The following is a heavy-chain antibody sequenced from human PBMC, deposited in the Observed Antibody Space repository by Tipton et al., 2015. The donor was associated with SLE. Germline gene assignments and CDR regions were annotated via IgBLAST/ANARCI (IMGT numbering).Heavy chain of an antibody. V-gene: IGHV4-39*07. J-gene: IGHJ4*02. CDR2: IYYSGST. CDR1: GGSISSSSYY. CDR3: AGSEAYYFDY. Sequence: TLSLTCTVSGGSISSSSYYWGWIRQPPGKGLEWIGSIYYSGSTYYNPSLKSRVTISVDTSKNQFSLKLSSVTAADTAVYYCAGSEAYYFDYWGQGTLVTVSP.